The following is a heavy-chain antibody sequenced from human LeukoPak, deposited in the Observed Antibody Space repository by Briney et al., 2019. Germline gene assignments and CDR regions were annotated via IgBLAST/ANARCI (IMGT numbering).Heavy chain of an antibody. CDR2: VYYSGNT. CDR1: DGSISTYY. V-gene: IGHV4-59*08. CDR3: ARQRGIIGTTDWFDP. Sequence: SETLSLTCSVSDGSISTYYWAWIRQPPGKGLEWIGYVYYSGNTKYNPSLESRVTISIDTSKGQFSLNLSSVTAADTAVYYCARQRGIIGTTDWFDPWGQGTLVTVSS. D-gene: IGHD1-7*01. J-gene: IGHJ5*02.